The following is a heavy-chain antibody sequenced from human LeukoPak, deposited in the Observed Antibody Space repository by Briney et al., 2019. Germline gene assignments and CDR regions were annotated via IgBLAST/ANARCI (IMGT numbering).Heavy chain of an antibody. CDR3: ARAHGYSSSSLWAYYFDY. D-gene: IGHD6-6*01. CDR1: GFTFSSYA. V-gene: IGHV4-59*10. CDR2: IYTSGST. Sequence: GSLRLSCAASGFTFSSYAMSWIRQPPGKGLEWIGRIYTSGSTNYNPSLKSRVTMSVDTSKNQFSLKLSSVTAADTAVYYCARAHGYSSSSLWAYYFDYWGQGTLVTVSS. J-gene: IGHJ4*02.